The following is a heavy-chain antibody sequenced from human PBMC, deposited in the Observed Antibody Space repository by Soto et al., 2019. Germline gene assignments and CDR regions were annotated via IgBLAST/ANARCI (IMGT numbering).Heavy chain of an antibody. Sequence: EVQLVQSGPEVKKPGESLKISCKASGYTFINYWIAWVRQTPGKGLEWMGIIYCGDSETTYSPSFQGQVTISADTSINTVYLQWSSLKASDTAMFYCVRHPSHHDILTGSHFYYYYGMDVWGQGTTVVVSS. V-gene: IGHV5-51*01. CDR3: VRHPSHHDILTGSHFYYYYGMDV. J-gene: IGHJ6*02. D-gene: IGHD3-9*01. CDR2: IYCGDSET. CDR1: GYTFINYW.